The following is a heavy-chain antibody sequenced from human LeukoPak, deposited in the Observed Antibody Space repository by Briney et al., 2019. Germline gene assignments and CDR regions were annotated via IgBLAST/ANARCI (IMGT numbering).Heavy chain of an antibody. D-gene: IGHD2-15*01. V-gene: IGHV3-23*01. J-gene: IGHJ4*02. CDR3: AKGASGGGTYKDY. CDR2: VSGSGGST. Sequence: PGGSLRLSCAASGFTFSSYAMSWVRQAPGKGLEWVSTVSGSGGSTNYADSVKGHFTISRDNSKNTLYLQMNSLRAEDTAVYYCAKGASGGGTYKDYWGQGTLVTVSS. CDR1: GFTFSSYA.